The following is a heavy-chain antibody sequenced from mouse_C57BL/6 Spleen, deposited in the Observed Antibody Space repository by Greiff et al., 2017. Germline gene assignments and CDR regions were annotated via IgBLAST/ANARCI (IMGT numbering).Heavy chain of an antibody. CDR3: ARHADYYGSSYDWYFDV. J-gene: IGHJ1*03. CDR1: GFTFSSYT. CDR2: ISGGGGNT. Sequence: EVQRVESGGGLVKPGGSLKLSCAASGFTFSSYTMSWVRQTPEKRLEWVATISGGGGNTYYPDSVKGRFTISRDNAKNTLYLQISSLRSEDTALYYCARHADYYGSSYDWYFDVWGTGTTVTVSS. V-gene: IGHV5-9*01. D-gene: IGHD1-1*01.